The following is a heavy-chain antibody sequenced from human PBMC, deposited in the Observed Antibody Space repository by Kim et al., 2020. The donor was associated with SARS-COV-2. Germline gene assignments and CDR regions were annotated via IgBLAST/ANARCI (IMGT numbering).Heavy chain of an antibody. CDR2: IDGGGSST. CDR3: ARDKGRHCFGAPAYDV. V-gene: IGHV3-23*01. D-gene: IGHD3-10*01. CDR1: GFTFSSYA. Sequence: GGSLRLSCAASGFTFSSYAMHWVRQAPGKGLEWVSAIDGGGSSTYYADSVRGRFTISRDNAKNTLYLQMNGLRGDDTAVYYCARDKGRHCFGAPAYDVWG. J-gene: IGHJ3*01.